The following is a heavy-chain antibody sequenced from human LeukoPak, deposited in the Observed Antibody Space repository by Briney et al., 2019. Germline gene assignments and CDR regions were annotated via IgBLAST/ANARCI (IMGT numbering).Heavy chain of an antibody. CDR3: ARGRFYDILTGYYKGFYHWFDP. Sequence: SETLSLTCAVYGGSFSGYYWSWIRQPPGKGLEWIGEINHSGSTNSNPSLKSRVTISVDTSKNQFSLKLSSVTAADTAVYYCARGRFYDILTGYYKGFYHWFDPWGQGTLVTVSS. CDR1: GGSFSGYY. D-gene: IGHD3-9*01. J-gene: IGHJ5*02. CDR2: INHSGST. V-gene: IGHV4-34*01.